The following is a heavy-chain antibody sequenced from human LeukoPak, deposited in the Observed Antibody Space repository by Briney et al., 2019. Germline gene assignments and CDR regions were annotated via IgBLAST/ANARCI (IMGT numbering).Heavy chain of an antibody. V-gene: IGHV3-64*01. CDR2: IDNIGDST. J-gene: IGHJ4*02. CDR1: GFTFSNAW. Sequence: GGSLRLSCAASGFTFSNAWMSWVRQAPGKGLEFLSVIDNIGDSTFYANSVRGRFSMSRDNSKNTVYLQMDSLRAEDMAVYYCARADCSSSSCYTISYWGRGTLVTVSS. CDR3: ARADCSSSSCYTISY. D-gene: IGHD2-2*02.